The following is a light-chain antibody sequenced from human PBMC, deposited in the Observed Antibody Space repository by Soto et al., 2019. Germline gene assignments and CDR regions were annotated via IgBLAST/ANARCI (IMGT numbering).Light chain of an antibody. CDR2: AAS. CDR1: QTGSTY. J-gene: IGKJ2*01. Sequence: DIQMTQSPSSLSASVGDRVTITCRATQTGSTYLNWFQQKPGKAPKLLIYAASSLQSGVPSRFSGIGSGTDFTLTISSLQPEDFATYYCQQSYSSPYTFGQGTKLEIK. CDR3: QQSYSSPYT. V-gene: IGKV1-39*01.